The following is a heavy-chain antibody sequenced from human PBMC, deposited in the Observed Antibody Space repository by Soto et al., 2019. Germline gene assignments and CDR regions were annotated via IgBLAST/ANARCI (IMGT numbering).Heavy chain of an antibody. J-gene: IGHJ6*02. D-gene: IGHD6-19*01. CDR3: AREGGVAGPHYYYGMDV. CDR2: INPSGGST. CDR1: GYTFTNYY. V-gene: IGHV1-46*01. Sequence: AASVKVSCKASGYTFTNYYMHWVRQAPGQGLEWMGIINPSGGSTSYAQKFQGRVTMTRDTSTSTVYMELSSLRSEDTAVYYCAREGGVAGPHYYYGMDVWGQGTTVTVSS.